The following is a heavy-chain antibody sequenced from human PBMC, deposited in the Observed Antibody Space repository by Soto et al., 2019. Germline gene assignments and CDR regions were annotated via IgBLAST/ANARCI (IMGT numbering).Heavy chain of an antibody. CDR1: GGSISSYY. Sequence: ETLSLTCTVSGGSISSYYWSWIRQPPGKGLEWIGYIYYSGSTNYNPSLKSRVTISVDTSKNQFSLKLSSVTAADTAVYYCARRESITMVRGVMMSGDWFDPWGQGTLVTVSS. CDR3: ARRESITMVRGVMMSGDWFDP. CDR2: IYYSGST. J-gene: IGHJ5*02. V-gene: IGHV4-59*08. D-gene: IGHD3-10*01.